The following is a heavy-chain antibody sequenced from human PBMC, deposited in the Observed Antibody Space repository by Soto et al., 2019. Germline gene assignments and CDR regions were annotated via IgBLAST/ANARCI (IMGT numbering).Heavy chain of an antibody. CDR3: GRGRSGQIVVFF. V-gene: IGHV1-2*02. Sequence: ASVKVSCKASGYTFTGHYIHWVRQAPEQGPEWMGEIGPESGATRYAQKFQGRVTMTRDTSITTVYMELKNLSPDDTAVYYCGRGRSGQIVVFFWGQGTLVTVSS. CDR1: GYTFTGHY. J-gene: IGHJ4*02. D-gene: IGHD1-26*01. CDR2: IGPESGAT.